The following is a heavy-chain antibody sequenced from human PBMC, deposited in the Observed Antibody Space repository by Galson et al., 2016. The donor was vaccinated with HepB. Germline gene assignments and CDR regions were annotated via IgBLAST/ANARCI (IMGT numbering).Heavy chain of an antibody. V-gene: IGHV3-53*01. J-gene: IGHJ5*02. CDR3: GRDVGP. Sequence: SLRLSCAASGFTVSNNYMSWVRQAPRKGLEWVSLIYSTGTTLYADSVKGRFTISRDSSKNTLYLQMNSLRAEDTAMYFCGRDVGPWGQGTLVIVSS. CDR1: GFTVSNNY. D-gene: IGHD1-26*01. CDR2: IYSTGTT.